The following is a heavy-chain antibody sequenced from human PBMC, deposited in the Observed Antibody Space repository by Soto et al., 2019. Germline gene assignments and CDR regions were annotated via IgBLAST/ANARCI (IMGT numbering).Heavy chain of an antibody. CDR2: IKSKTDGGTT. CDR1: GFTFSNAW. J-gene: IGHJ4*02. CDR3: TTTSLMTTVVTDY. V-gene: IGHV3-15*01. Sequence: GESLKISCAASGFTFSNAWMSWVRQAPGKGLEWVGRIKSKTDGGTTDYAAPVKGRFTISRDDSKNTLYLQMNSLKTEDTAVYYCTTTSLMTTVVTDYWGQGTLVTVSS. D-gene: IGHD4-17*01.